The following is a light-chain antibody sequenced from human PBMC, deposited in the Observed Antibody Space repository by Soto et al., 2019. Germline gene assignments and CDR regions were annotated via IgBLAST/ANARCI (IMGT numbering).Light chain of an antibody. Sequence: DIQMIQSPSTLSASIGDRVTITCRASQSINVWLAWYQQKPGKVPKILIYQASILESGVPSRFSGSGSGTEFTLTISDLQPDDFATYYCQNYSRDFSFTFGPGTKVDFK. CDR1: QSINVW. CDR2: QAS. CDR3: QNYSRDFSFT. J-gene: IGKJ3*01. V-gene: IGKV1-5*03.